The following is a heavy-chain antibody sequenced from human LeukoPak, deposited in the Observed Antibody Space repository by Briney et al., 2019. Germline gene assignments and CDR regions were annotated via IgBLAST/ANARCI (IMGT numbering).Heavy chain of an antibody. Sequence: GEALQISCKGSGYSFTSYWIGWGRQMPGKGVEGRGIIYPGDSDTRYSPSFQGQVTISADKYISTAYLQWRSLKASDTAMYYCATSESQTRFDYWGQGTLVTASS. D-gene: IGHD1/OR15-1a*01. CDR2: IYPGDSDT. V-gene: IGHV5-51*01. J-gene: IGHJ4*02. CDR1: GYSFTSYW. CDR3: ATSESQTRFDY.